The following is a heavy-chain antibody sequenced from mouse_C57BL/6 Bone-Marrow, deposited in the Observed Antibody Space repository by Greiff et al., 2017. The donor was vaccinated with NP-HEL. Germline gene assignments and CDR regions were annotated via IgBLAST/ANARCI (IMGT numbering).Heavy chain of an antibody. CDR3: ARPGLRCAWFTY. J-gene: IGHJ3*01. Sequence: EVHLVESGGGLVKPGGSLKLSCAASGFTFSDYGMHWVRQAPEKGLEWVAYISSGSSTIYYADTVKGRFTISRDKAKNTLFLQMTSLRSEDTAMYYCARPGLRCAWFTYWGQGTLVTVSA. CDR2: ISSGSSTI. D-gene: IGHD2-2*01. V-gene: IGHV5-17*01. CDR1: GFTFSDYG.